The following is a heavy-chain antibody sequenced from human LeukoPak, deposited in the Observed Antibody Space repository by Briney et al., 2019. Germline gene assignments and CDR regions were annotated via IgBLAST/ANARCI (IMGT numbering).Heavy chain of an antibody. V-gene: IGHV1-18*01. J-gene: IGHJ3*02. D-gene: IGHD6-13*01. CDR2: ISAYNGNT. CDR1: GYTFTSYG. Sequence: ASVKVSCKASGYTFTSYGISWVRQAPGQGLEWMGWISAYNGNTNYAQKFQGRVTITADESTSTAYMELSSLRSEDTAVYYCARPQTNLYSSSWYDAFDIWGQGTMVTVSS. CDR3: ARPQTNLYSSSWYDAFDI.